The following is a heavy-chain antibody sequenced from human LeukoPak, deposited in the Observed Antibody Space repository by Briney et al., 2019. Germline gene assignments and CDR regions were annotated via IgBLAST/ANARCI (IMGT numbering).Heavy chain of an antibody. CDR3: ARDSVGVPTDFDY. CDR1: GLTFSSHW. J-gene: IGHJ4*02. CDR2: ITNDGSST. V-gene: IGHV3-74*01. D-gene: IGHD1-26*01. Sequence: GGSLRLSCAASGLTFSSHWMHWVRQAPGKGLVWVSRITNDGSSTTYADSVKGRFTISRDNAKNMLYLQVNSLRAEDTAVYYCARDSVGVPTDFDYWGQGTLVAVSS.